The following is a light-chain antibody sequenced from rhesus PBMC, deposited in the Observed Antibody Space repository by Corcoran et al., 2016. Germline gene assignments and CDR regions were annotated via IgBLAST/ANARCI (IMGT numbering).Light chain of an antibody. J-gene: IGKJ4*01. CDR3: QQYSSRIFT. V-gene: IGKV3-31*02. CDR2: GAS. Sequence: EIVMTQSPATLSLSPGETATISCRTSQSVSSKLAWYQQKPGQAPRLLIYGASSRATGIPDRFSGSGSGTGFTLTISSLQSEDFATYYCQQYSSRIFTFGGGTKVEIK. CDR1: QSVSSK.